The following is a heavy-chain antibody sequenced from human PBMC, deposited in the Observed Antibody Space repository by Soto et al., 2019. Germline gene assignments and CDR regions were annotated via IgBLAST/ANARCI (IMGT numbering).Heavy chain of an antibody. D-gene: IGHD2-15*01. CDR1: GYAINTGDY. V-gene: IGHV4-38-2*02. Sequence: PSETLSLTFVVSGYAINTGDYWGWIRQPRGKGREWIGSMYHAGVIYYNPSLQSRVTISMDTAKNQLSLKLASLKAGATAGYFFMRDPGGSGGGLYLSHYYGVDVWGQGTTVTVSS. J-gene: IGHJ6*02. CDR2: MYHAGVI. CDR3: MRDPGGSGGGLYLSHYYGVDV.